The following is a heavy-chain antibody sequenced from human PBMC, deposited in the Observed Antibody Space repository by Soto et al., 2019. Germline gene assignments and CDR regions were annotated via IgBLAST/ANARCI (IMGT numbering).Heavy chain of an antibody. CDR3: ARKGYSYDLSWFDP. J-gene: IGHJ5*02. CDR1: GGSISSSNW. D-gene: IGHD5-18*01. V-gene: IGHV4-4*02. CDR2: IYHSGST. Sequence: QVQLQESGPGLVKPSGTLSLTCAVSGGSISSSNWWSWVRQPPGKGLEWIGEIYHSGSTNYNSSLKSRVTESVDKSKNQFSLKLTSVTAADTAVYYCARKGYSYDLSWFDPWGQGTLVTVSS.